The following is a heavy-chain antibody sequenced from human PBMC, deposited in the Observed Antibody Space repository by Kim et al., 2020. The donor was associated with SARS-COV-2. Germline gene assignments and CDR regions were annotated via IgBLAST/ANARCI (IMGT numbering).Heavy chain of an antibody. V-gene: IGHV4-39*01. CDR3: ARYLSRGSVFDY. Sequence: YYNPSLKSRVTISVDTSKNQFSLKLSSVTAADTAVYYCARYLSRGSVFDYRGQGTLVTVSS. D-gene: IGHD3-10*01. J-gene: IGHJ4*02.